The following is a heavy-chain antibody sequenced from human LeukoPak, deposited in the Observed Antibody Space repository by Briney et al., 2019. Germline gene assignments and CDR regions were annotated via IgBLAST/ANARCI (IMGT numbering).Heavy chain of an antibody. V-gene: IGHV3-21*01. CDR1: GFTFSSYS. CDR2: ISSSSSYI. CDR3: ARAVGSSPFDY. Sequence: GGSLRLSCAASGFTFSSYSMNWVRQAPGKGLEWVSSISSSSSYIYYADSAKGRFTISRDNAKNSLYLQTNSLRAEDTAVYYCARAVGSSPFDYWGQGTLVTVSS. J-gene: IGHJ4*02. D-gene: IGHD1-26*01.